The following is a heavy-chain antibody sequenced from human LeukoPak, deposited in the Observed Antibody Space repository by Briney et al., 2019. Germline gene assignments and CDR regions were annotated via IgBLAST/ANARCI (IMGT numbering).Heavy chain of an antibody. J-gene: IGHJ4*02. V-gene: IGHV3-23*01. CDR2: IGGSGAGT. D-gene: IGHD3-22*01. Sequence: GGSLRLSCAASGFTFSSSAMSWVRQAPGKGLEWVSGIGGSGAGTYYAVSVKGRFTISRDNSKNTLYLQMNSLRAEDTAVYYCAATLHSGYYDLYWGQGTLVTVSS. CDR1: GFTFSSSA. CDR3: AATLHSGYYDLY.